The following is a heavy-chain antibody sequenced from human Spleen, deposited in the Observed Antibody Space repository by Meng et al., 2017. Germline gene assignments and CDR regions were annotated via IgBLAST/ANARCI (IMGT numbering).Heavy chain of an antibody. CDR1: NGSINSADYY. Sequence: QVQLQESGPGLVKPSQHLSLTCTISNGSINSADYYWNWIRQPPGKGPEWLGYIHSSGNTYYTPSLKSRLAMSLDTSKNQFSLRLTSVTAADTAVYYCARNPVIPDARTFDFWGQGALVTVSS. V-gene: IGHV4-30-4*01. CDR2: IHSSGNT. J-gene: IGHJ4*02. D-gene: IGHD2-2*01. CDR3: ARNPVIPDARTFDF.